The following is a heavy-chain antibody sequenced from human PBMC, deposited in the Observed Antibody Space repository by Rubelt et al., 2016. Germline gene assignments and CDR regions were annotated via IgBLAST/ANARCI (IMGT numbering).Heavy chain of an antibody. CDR1: GFTFAGYA. CDR3: AKARDITGWYGFDY. J-gene: IGHJ4*02. D-gene: IGHD6-19*01. V-gene: IGHV3-23*04. Sequence: EVHLVESGGGLVQPGGSLRLSCAASGFTFAGYAMTFVRQAPGRGLEWVSAIGGSGSTTYYADYGKGRFTISRDNSKNTMYLQMNTLRAEDTAVYYCAKARDITGWYGFDYWGQGTLVTVSS. CDR2: IGGSGSTT.